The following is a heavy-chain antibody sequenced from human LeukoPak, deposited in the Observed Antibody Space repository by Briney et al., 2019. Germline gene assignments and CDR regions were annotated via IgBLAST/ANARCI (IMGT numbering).Heavy chain of an antibody. CDR2: ISSSGSTI. CDR1: GFTFSSYE. J-gene: IGHJ3*01. V-gene: IGHV3-48*03. Sequence: GGSLRLSCAASGFTFSSYEMNWVRQAPGKGLEWVSYISSSGSTIYYADSVKGRFTISRDNAKNSLYLQMNSLRAEDTAVYFCASLTITRARGDDAFDLWGQGTMVTVSS. CDR3: ASLTITRARGDDAFDL. D-gene: IGHD3-10*01.